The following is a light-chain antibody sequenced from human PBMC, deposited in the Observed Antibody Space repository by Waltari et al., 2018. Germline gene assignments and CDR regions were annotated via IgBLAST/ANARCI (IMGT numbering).Light chain of an antibody. V-gene: IGLV2-14*01. CDR1: SSDVGGYNY. CDR3: SSYTSSSTGV. J-gene: IGLJ1*01. CDR2: DVS. Sequence: QSALTQPASVSGSPGQSITISCTGTSSDVGGYNYVSWYQQHPGKAPKLMIYDVSKRPSGVSNLFSGSKSGNTASRTISGLQAEDEADYYCSSYTSSSTGVFGTGTKVTVL.